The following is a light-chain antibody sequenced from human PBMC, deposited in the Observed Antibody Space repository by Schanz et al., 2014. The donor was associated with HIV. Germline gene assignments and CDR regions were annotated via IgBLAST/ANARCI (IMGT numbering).Light chain of an antibody. CDR2: AAS. CDR3: QQSNSFPYT. V-gene: IGKV1-9*01. CDR1: QGISSY. Sequence: IQLTQSPSSLSAFVGDRVTITCRASQGISSYLAWYQQKPGKAPKVLIYAASTLQSGAQSRFSGSGSGANFTLTISGLRPEDFATYYCQQSNSFPYTFGQGTKVE. J-gene: IGKJ2*01.